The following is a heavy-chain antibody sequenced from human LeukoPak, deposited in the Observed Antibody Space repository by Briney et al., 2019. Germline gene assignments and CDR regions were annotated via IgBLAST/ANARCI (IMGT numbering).Heavy chain of an antibody. CDR3: ARTRIDSSGYYYGLGAFDI. CDR2: INPNSGGT. V-gene: IGHV1-2*06. Sequence: ASVKVSCKASGYTFTGYYMHWVRQAPGQGLEWMGRINPNSGGTNYAQKFQGRVTMTRDTSISTAYMELSRLRSDDTAVYYCARTRIDSSGYYYGLGAFDIWGQGTMVTVSS. J-gene: IGHJ3*02. D-gene: IGHD3-22*01. CDR1: GYTFTGYY.